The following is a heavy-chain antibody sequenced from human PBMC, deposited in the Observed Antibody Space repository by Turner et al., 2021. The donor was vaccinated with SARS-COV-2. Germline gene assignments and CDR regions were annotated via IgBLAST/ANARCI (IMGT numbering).Heavy chain of an antibody. J-gene: IGHJ6*02. CDR1: GYTFTSYD. Sequence: QVQLVQSGTEVKKPGASVKVSCKASGYTFTSYDINWVRQATGQGLEWMGWMNPNCGNTGYAQKFQGRVNMTGKTSISTAYMELSSLRSDDTAVYYCARGHFDLWSGYWGSDVWGQGTTVTVSS. D-gene: IGHD3-3*01. V-gene: IGHV1-8*01. CDR2: MNPNCGNT. CDR3: ARGHFDLWSGYWGSDV.